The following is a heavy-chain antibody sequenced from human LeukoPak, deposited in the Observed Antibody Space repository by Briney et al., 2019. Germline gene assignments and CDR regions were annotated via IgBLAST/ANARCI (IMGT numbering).Heavy chain of an antibody. CDR3: ARGPLYYYGSGSYLY. CDR1: GFTFSSYE. V-gene: IGHV3-48*03. CDR2: ISFSGNTI. D-gene: IGHD3-10*01. Sequence: PGGSLRLSCAASGFTFSSYEMNWVRQAPGKGLEWVSFISFSGNTIKYADSVKGRFTISRDNAKNSLYLQMNSLRAEDTALYYCARGPLYYYGSGSYLYWGQGTLVTVSS. J-gene: IGHJ4*02.